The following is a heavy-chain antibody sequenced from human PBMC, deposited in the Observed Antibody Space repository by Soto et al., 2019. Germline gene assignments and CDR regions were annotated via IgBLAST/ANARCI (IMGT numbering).Heavy chain of an antibody. J-gene: IGHJ4*02. D-gene: IGHD3-16*02. CDR3: ARTLDYIWGSYRYTTGFDY. CDR2: IIPIFGTA. V-gene: IGHV1-69*13. Sequence: ASVKVSCKASGGTFSSYAISWVRQAPGQGLDWMGGIIPIFGTANYAQKFQGRVTITADASTSTAYMELSSLRSEDTAVYYCARTLDYIWGSYRYTTGFDYWGQGTLVTVSS. CDR1: GGTFSSYA.